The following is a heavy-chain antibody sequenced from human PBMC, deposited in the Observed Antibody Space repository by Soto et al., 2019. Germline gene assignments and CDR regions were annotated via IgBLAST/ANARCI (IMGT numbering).Heavy chain of an antibody. Sequence: QVQLVQSGAEVKKPGSSVKVSCKASGGTFSSYAISWVRQAPGQGLEWMGGIIPIFGTANYAQKFQGRVTITADDSTSTAYMELSSLRSEDTAVYYCARDLTSISSSWYDYYYYYGMDVWGQGTTVTVSS. J-gene: IGHJ6*02. CDR3: ARDLTSISSSWYDYYYYYGMDV. CDR2: IIPIFGTA. CDR1: GGTFSSYA. V-gene: IGHV1-69*01. D-gene: IGHD6-13*01.